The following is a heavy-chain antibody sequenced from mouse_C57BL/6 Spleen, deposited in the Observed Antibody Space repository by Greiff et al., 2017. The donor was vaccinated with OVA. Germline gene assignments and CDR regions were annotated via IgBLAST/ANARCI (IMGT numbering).Heavy chain of an antibody. Sequence: QVQLKESGPELVKPGASVKISCKASGYAFSSSWMNWVKQRPGKGLEWIGRIYPGDGDTNYNGKFKGKATLTADKSSSTAYMQLSSLTSVDSAVYFCARFEGLRRGGFDYWGQGTTLTVSS. CDR2: IYPGDGDT. CDR1: GYAFSSSW. D-gene: IGHD2-4*01. V-gene: IGHV1-82*01. J-gene: IGHJ2*01. CDR3: ARFEGLRRGGFDY.